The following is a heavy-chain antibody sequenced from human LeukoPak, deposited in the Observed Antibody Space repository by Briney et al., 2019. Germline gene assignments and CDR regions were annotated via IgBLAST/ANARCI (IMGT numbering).Heavy chain of an antibody. D-gene: IGHD4-23*01. CDR1: GGSISSYY. Sequence: SETLSLTCTVSGGSISSYYWSWIRQPPGKGLEWIGYIYYSGSTNYNPSLKSRVTISVDTSKNQFSLKLSSVTAADTAVYYCAREADYGGNSAFDYWGQGTLVTVSS. CDR3: AREADYGGNSAFDY. V-gene: IGHV4-59*01. J-gene: IGHJ4*02. CDR2: IYYSGST.